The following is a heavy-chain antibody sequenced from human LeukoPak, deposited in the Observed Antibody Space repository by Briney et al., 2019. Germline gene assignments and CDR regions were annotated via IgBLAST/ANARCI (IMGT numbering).Heavy chain of an antibody. CDR2: LSHAGNT. J-gene: IGHJ4*02. Sequence: SETLSLTCSVSGDSVRNDFYYWGWIRQPPGKGLEWVACLSHAGNTWYNPSLESRLSISVDTSKNQFSLKFSSVTAADTALYWCARHNAPRRVGFDFWGQGILVTVTS. D-gene: IGHD2-2*01. CDR1: GDSVRNDFYY. V-gene: IGHV4-39*01. CDR3: ARHNAPRRVGFDF.